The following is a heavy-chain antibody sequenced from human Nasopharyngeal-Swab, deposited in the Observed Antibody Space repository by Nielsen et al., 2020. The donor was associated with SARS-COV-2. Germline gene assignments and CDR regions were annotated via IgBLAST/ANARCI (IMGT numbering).Heavy chain of an antibody. CDR3: ARKVLEGYYYYGMDV. V-gene: IGHV1-69*06. J-gene: IGHJ6*02. D-gene: IGHD3-3*01. CDR1: GGTFSSYA. CDR2: IIPIFGTA. Sequence: SVKVSCKASGGTFSSYAISWVRQAPGQGLEWMGGIIPIFGTANYARKFQGRVTITADKSTSTAYMELSSLRSEDTAVYYCARKVLEGYYYYGMDVWGQGTTVTVSS.